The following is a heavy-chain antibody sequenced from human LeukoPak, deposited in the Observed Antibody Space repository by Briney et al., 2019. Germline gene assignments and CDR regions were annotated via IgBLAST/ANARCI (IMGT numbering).Heavy chain of an antibody. Sequence: SVKVSCKASGGTFSSYAISWVRQAPGQGLEWMGRIIPIFGTANYAQKFQGRVTITTDESTSTVYMELSSLRSEDTAVYYCAREFRVAAAGPARDDYWGQGTLVTVSS. CDR1: GGTFSSYA. D-gene: IGHD6-13*01. CDR3: AREFRVAAAGPARDDY. CDR2: IIPIFGTA. V-gene: IGHV1-69*05. J-gene: IGHJ4*02.